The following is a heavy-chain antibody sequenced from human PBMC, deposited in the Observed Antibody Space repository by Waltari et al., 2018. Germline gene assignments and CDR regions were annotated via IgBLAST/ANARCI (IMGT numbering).Heavy chain of an antibody. CDR2: IYHEGNT. J-gene: IGHJ5*02. Sequence: QVQLQESGPALVRPSETVSLTCVVSDYSIGSGYYWGWTRQAPGKGVEWIGNIYHEGNTYYKPSLKSLVAISMDTSANQFSLKLRSVTATDTAVYYCARLALGYCTSPRCRQNESWGQGTLVTVSS. CDR3: ARLALGYCTSPRCRQNES. CDR1: DYSIGSGYY. V-gene: IGHV4-38-2*01. D-gene: IGHD2-8*01.